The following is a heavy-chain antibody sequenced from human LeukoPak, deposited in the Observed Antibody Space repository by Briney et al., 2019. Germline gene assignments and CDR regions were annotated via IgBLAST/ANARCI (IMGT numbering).Heavy chain of an antibody. CDR2: INHSGST. J-gene: IGHJ4*02. V-gene: IGHV4-34*01. CDR1: GGSSSGYY. Sequence: SETLSLTCAVYGGSSSGYYWSWIRQPPRKGLEWIGEINHSGSTNYNPSLKSRVTISVDTSKNQFSLKLSSVTAADTAVYYCARGSSWYRPEGYYFDYWGQGTLVTVSS. CDR3: ARGSSWYRPEGYYFDY. D-gene: IGHD6-13*01.